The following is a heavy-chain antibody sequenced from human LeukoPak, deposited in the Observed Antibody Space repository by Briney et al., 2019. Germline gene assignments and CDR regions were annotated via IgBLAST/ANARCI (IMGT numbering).Heavy chain of an antibody. CDR3: ARGEYYDDSSGYYYQYFQH. CDR2: IYTSGST. CDR1: GGSISSGSYY. Sequence: PSQTLSLTCTVSGGSISSGSYYWRWIRQPAGKGLEWIVRIYTSGSTNYNPSLKSRVTISVDTSKNQFSLKLSSVTAADTAVYYCARGEYYDDSSGYYYQYFQHWGQGTLVTVSS. V-gene: IGHV4-61*02. D-gene: IGHD3-22*01. J-gene: IGHJ1*01.